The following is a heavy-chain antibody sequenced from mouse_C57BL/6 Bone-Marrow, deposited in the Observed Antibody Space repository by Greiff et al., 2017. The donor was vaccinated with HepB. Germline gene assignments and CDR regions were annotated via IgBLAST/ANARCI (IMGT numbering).Heavy chain of an antibody. J-gene: IGHJ4*01. CDR1: GFTFSNYW. Sequence: DVKVEESGGGLVQPGGSMKLSCVASGFTFSNYWMNWVRQSPEKGLEWVAQIRLKSDNYATHYAESVKGRFTISRDDSKSSVYLQMNNLRAEDTGIYYCTYYDYDDAMDYWGQGTSVTVSS. CDR2: IRLKSDNYAT. CDR3: TYYDYDDAMDY. V-gene: IGHV6-3*01. D-gene: IGHD2-4*01.